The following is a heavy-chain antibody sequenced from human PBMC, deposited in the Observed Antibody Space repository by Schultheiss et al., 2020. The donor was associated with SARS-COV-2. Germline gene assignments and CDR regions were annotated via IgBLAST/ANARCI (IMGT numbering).Heavy chain of an antibody. CDR2: ISSSSSYI. CDR3: ARGGRQNWFDP. CDR1: GFTFSSYS. J-gene: IGHJ5*02. V-gene: IGHV3-21*01. D-gene: IGHD3/OR15-3a*01. Sequence: GGSLRLSCAASGFTFSSYSMNWVRQAPGKGLEWVSSISSSSSYIYYADSVKGRFTISRDNAKNSLYLQMNSLRAEDTAVYYCARGGRQNWFDPWGQGTLVTVSS.